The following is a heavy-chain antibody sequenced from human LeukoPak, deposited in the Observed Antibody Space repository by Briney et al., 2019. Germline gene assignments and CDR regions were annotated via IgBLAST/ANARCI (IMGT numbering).Heavy chain of an antibody. V-gene: IGHV4-39*01. CDR2: IYYSGNT. D-gene: IGHD3/OR15-3a*01. Sequence: SETLSLTCTVSGGSISSSSYYWGWIRQPPGKGLEWIGSIYYSGNTYYNASLKSRVTISIDTSKNQFSLKLTSVTAADTAVYYCTRQTGSGLFILPGGQGTLVTVSS. J-gene: IGHJ4*02. CDR3: TRQTGSGLFILP. CDR1: GGSISSSSYY.